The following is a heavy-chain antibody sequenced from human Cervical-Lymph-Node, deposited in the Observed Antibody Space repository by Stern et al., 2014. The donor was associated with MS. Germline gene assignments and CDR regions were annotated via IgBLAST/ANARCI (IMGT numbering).Heavy chain of an antibody. Sequence: VQLVQSGAEVKKPGASVKVSCKVSGYTFTSYDIHWVRQTAGPGLEWLAWMNPNRGSTGYGQKFQGRITMTGDTSTRTAYLELRSLRSDDTAVYYCARGLVTYSSGWFDFWGQGTQVSVSS. CDR2: MNPNRGST. V-gene: IGHV1-8*01. J-gene: IGHJ5*01. D-gene: IGHD6-19*01. CDR1: GYTFTSYD. CDR3: ARGLVTYSSGWFDF.